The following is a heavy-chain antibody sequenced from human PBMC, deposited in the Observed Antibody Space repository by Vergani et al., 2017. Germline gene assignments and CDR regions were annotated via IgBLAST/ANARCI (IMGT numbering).Heavy chain of an antibody. J-gene: IGHJ4*02. D-gene: IGHD5-18*01. CDR2: ISYDGSNK. CDR3: ARERSGGYSYGSGLTIDY. V-gene: IGHV3-30*01. Sequence: QVQLVESGGGVVQPGRSLRLSCAASGFTFSSYAMHWVRQAPGKGLEWVAVISYDGSNKYYADSVKGRFTISRDNSKNTLYLQMNSLRAEDTAVYYCARERSGGYSYGSGLTIDYWGQGTLVTVSS. CDR1: GFTFSSYA.